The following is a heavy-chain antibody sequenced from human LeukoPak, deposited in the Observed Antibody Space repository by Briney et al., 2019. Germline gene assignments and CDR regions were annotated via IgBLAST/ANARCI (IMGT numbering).Heavy chain of an antibody. CDR2: IIPIFGTA. D-gene: IGHD4-11*01. J-gene: IGHJ6*03. Sequence: GASVKVSCTASGGTFSSYAISWVRQAPGQGLEWMGGIIPIFGTANYAQKFQGRVTITTDESTSTAYMELSSLRSEDTAVYYCARGDSKTRRGYYYYYYMDVWGKGTTVTVSS. V-gene: IGHV1-69*05. CDR3: ARGDSKTRRGYYYYYYMDV. CDR1: GGTFSSYA.